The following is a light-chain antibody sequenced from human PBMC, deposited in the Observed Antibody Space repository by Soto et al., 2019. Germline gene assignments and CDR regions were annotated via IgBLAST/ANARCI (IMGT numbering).Light chain of an antibody. CDR1: QSISAY. CDR3: QHYNSSPWT. V-gene: IGKV1-5*01. Sequence: DIQMTQSPSTLSASVGDRVSITCRASQSISAYLAWYQQKPGKAPKVLIYDASTLESGVPSRFSGSGSGTEFTLTISSLQPDDFATYYCQHYNSSPWTFGQGTKVDNK. J-gene: IGKJ1*01. CDR2: DAS.